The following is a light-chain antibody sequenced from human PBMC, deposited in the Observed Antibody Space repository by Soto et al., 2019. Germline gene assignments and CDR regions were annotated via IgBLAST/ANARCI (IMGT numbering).Light chain of an antibody. CDR1: QSVSSS. CDR2: GAS. CDR3: QQRSNWPSLT. V-gene: IGKV3-11*01. Sequence: IGITQSPATPSVSPGGRAALSCRGSQSVSSSLAWYQQKPGQAPRLLIYGASTRATGIPARFSGSGSETDFTLTISSLEPEDSAVYYCQQRSNWPSLTFGGGTKVDIK. J-gene: IGKJ4*01.